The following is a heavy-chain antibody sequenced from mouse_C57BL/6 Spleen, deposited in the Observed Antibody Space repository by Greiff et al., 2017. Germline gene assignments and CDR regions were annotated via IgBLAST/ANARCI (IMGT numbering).Heavy chain of an antibody. D-gene: IGHD2-13*01. CDR3: RCMVTSPSFDY. CDR2: IDPEDGDT. CDR1: GFNIKDYY. J-gene: IGHJ2*01. Sequence: EVQLQQSGAELVRPGASVKLSCTASGFNIKDYYMHWVKQRPEQGLEWIGRIDPEDGDTDYAPKFQGKATLTADTSSNTAYLQLSSLTSEDTAVYYSRCMVTSPSFDYWGQGTTLTVSS. V-gene: IGHV14-1*01.